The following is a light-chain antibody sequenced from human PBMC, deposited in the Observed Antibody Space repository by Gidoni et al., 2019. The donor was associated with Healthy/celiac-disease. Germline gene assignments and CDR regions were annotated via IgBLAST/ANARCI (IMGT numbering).Light chain of an antibody. CDR1: QSPLHSNGYNY. CDR3: MQALQTPLT. Sequence: DIVMTQSPLSLPVTPGEPASISCRSSQSPLHSNGYNYLAWYLRKPGQSPQLLIYLGSNRASGVPDRFRGSGSGTDFTLKISRVEAGDVGVYYCMQALQTPLTFGGGTKVEIK. V-gene: IGKV2-28*01. CDR2: LGS. J-gene: IGKJ4*02.